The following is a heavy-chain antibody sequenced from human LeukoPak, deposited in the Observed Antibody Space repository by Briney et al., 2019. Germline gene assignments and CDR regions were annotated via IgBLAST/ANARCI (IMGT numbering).Heavy chain of an antibody. Sequence: SETLSLTCTVSGGSISTANYYWSWIRQPPGRGLEWIGEINHSGSTNYNPSLKSRVTISVDTSKNQFSLKLSSVTAADTAVYYCARPGGSGWYGLGFDYWGQGTLVTVSS. V-gene: IGHV4-39*07. J-gene: IGHJ4*02. CDR1: GGSISTANYY. D-gene: IGHD6-19*01. CDR2: INHSGST. CDR3: ARPGGSGWYGLGFDY.